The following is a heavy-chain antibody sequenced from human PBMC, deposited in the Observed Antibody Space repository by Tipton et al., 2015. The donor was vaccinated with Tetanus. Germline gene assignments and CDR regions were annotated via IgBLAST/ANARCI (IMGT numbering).Heavy chain of an antibody. CDR3: VRGPHRAAPGPY. Sequence: SLRLSCAASGFTLSSYWVAWDRQDPGEGLGWVANIKEDGSEKFYVDSVKGRFTFSRYNGKNSLYLQMNSLRVEDTAVYYCVRGPHRAAPGPYWGHGTLFIVSS. J-gene: IGHJ1*01. V-gene: IGHV3-7*01. CDR1: GFTLSSYW. CDR2: IKEDGSEK. D-gene: IGHD2-21*01.